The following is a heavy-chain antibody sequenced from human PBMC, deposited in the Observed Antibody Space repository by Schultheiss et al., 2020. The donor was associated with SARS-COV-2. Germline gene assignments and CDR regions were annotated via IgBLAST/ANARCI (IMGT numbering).Heavy chain of an antibody. CDR3: AKDQGGITMIVVVITGIDY. D-gene: IGHD3-22*01. CDR2: IYSGGST. Sequence: GGSLRLSCAASGFTVSSNYMSWVRQAPGKGLEWVSVIYSGGSTYYADSVKGRFTISRDNSKNTLYLQMNSLRAEDTAVYYCAKDQGGITMIVVVITGIDYWGQGTLVTVSS. J-gene: IGHJ4*02. CDR1: GFTVSSNY. V-gene: IGHV3-66*01.